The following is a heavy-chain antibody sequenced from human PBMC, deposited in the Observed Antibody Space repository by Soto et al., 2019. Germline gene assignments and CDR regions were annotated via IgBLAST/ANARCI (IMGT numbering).Heavy chain of an antibody. D-gene: IGHD1-1*01. CDR2: IHYSGSI. Sequence: SETLSLTCTVSGGSISYEYYHWTWIRQSPGKGLEWIGYIHYSGSIIYNPSFKSRVTVSVDTSKNQFSLQLSSVTAADTAVYFCAREDDGGERDYYGLDVRGQGTKVTVSS. CDR3: AREDDGGERDYYGLDV. CDR1: GGSISYEYYH. V-gene: IGHV4-30-4*08. J-gene: IGHJ6*02.